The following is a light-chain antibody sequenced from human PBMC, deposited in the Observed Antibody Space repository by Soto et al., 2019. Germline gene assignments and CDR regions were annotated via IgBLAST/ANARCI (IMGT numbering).Light chain of an antibody. Sequence: DIQMTQSPSTLSASVGDRVTITCRASQSISTWLAWYQRKPGKAPKLLIYKASTLESGVPSRFSGSGSGTEFTLTIRNLQPDDFATYYCQQYNSYSFGQGTKVDIK. CDR2: KAS. V-gene: IGKV1-5*03. CDR3: QQYNSYS. J-gene: IGKJ1*01. CDR1: QSISTW.